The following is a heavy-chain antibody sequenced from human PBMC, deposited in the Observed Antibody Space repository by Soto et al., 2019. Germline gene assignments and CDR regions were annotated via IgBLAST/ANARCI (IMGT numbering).Heavy chain of an antibody. CDR3: ARHPLSFGGLPNYGMDV. Sequence: GESLKISCKGSGYSFTSYWISWVRQMPGKGLEWMGRIDPSDSYTNYSPSFQGHVTISADKSISTAYLQWSSLKASDTAMYYCARHPLSFGGLPNYGMDVWGQGTTVTVSS. CDR2: IDPSDSYT. J-gene: IGHJ6*02. V-gene: IGHV5-10-1*01. CDR1: GYSFTSYW. D-gene: IGHD3-10*01.